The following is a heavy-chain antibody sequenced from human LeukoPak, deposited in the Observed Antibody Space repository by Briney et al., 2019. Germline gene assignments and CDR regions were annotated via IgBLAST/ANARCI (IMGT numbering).Heavy chain of an antibody. J-gene: IGHJ6*03. D-gene: IGHD6-13*01. V-gene: IGHV3-48*03. CDR1: GFTFIDYE. Sequence: GGSLRLSCVATGFTFIDYEMNWVRQAPGKGLEWVAHISAKGDVINYANSVKGRFIISRDNAENSVYLQMSSLRVDDTGLYYCARDATTAVGWVYMDVWGKGTTVT. CDR2: ISAKGDVI. CDR3: ARDATTAVGWVYMDV.